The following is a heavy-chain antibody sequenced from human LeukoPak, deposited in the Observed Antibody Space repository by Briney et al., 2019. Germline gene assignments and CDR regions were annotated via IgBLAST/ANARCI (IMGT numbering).Heavy chain of an antibody. D-gene: IGHD3-3*01. Sequence: GGSLRLSCAASGFTFSSYAMSWVRQAPGKGLEWVSAISGSGGSTYYADSVKGRFTISRDNAKNSLYLQMNSLRAEDTAVYYCARDRDYDFWSGHPSYYYMDVWGKGTTVTVSS. V-gene: IGHV3-23*01. CDR1: GFTFSSYA. J-gene: IGHJ6*03. CDR3: ARDRDYDFWSGHPSYYYMDV. CDR2: ISGSGGST.